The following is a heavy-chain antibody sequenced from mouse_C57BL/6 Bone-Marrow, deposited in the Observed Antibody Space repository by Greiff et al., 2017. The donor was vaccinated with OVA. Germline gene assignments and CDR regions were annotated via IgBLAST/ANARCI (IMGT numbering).Heavy chain of an antibody. CDR2: IYPGDGDT. CDR1: GYAFSSSW. CDR3: ARKTAGPHGAMDD. V-gene: IGHV1-82*01. Sequence: VQLQQSGPELVKPGASVKISCTASGYAFSSSWMNWVKQRPGKGLEWIGRIYPGDGDTNYNGKFKGKATLTADKSSSTAYMQLSSLTSEDSAVYFSARKTAGPHGAMDDWGKGTSVTVSS. J-gene: IGHJ4*01.